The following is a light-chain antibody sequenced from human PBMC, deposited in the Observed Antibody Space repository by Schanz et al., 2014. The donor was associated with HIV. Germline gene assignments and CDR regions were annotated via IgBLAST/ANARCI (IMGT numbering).Light chain of an antibody. CDR1: QSISSY. CDR2: GAS. Sequence: MVLTQSPVTLSLSPGERATLSCRASQSISSYLAWYQQKPGQAPRLLIYGASTRATGIPVRFSGSGSGTEFTLTISSLQPDDSATYYCQHYDSYPWTFGQGTKVEIK. CDR3: QHYDSYPWT. J-gene: IGKJ1*01. V-gene: IGKV3-15*01.